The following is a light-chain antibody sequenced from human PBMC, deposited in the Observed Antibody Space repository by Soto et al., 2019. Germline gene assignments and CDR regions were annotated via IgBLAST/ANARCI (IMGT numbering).Light chain of an antibody. J-gene: IGKJ2*01. CDR2: GAS. CDR3: QQDGSSPRT. Sequence: EIVLTQSPGTLSLSPGERATLSCRASQSVSSSYLAWYQQKPGQAPRLLIYGASSRATGIPDRFSGSGSGKDFTLTISRPEPEDLAVYYCQQDGSSPRTFGQGTKLEIK. CDR1: QSVSSSY. V-gene: IGKV3-20*01.